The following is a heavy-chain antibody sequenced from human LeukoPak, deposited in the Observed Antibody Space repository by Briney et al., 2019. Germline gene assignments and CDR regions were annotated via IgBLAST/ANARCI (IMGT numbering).Heavy chain of an antibody. V-gene: IGHV3-30-3*01. D-gene: IGHD3-22*01. CDR3: AKDIPTYYYDSSAPSDAFDI. J-gene: IGHJ3*02. Sequence: EGSLRLSCAASGFTFSSYAMHWVRQAPGKGLEWVAVISYDGSNKYYADSVKGRFTISRDNSKNTLYLQMNSLRAEDTAVYYCAKDIPTYYYDSSAPSDAFDIWGQGTMVTVSS. CDR2: ISYDGSNK. CDR1: GFTFSSYA.